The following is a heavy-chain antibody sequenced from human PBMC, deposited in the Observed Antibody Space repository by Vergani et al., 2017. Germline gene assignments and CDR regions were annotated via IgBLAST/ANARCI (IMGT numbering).Heavy chain of an antibody. V-gene: IGHV4-39*07. Sequence: QVQLQESGPGLVKPSQTLSLTCTVSGGSISSGSYYWSWIRQPPGKGLEWIGEINHSGSTNYNPSLKSRVTISVDTSKNQFSLKLSSVTAADTAVYYCARGSSGAVVPAAMPHYYFDYWGQGTLVTVSS. J-gene: IGHJ4*02. CDR1: GGSISSGSYY. CDR2: INHSGST. CDR3: ARGSSGAVVPAAMPHYYFDY. D-gene: IGHD2-2*01.